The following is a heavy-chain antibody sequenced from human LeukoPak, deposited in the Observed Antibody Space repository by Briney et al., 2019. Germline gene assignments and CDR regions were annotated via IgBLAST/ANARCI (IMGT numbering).Heavy chain of an antibody. V-gene: IGHV3-23*01. D-gene: IGHD3-10*01. Sequence: PGGSLRLSCAASGFTSSGYIMSWVRQAPGKGLEWVSVISTAGGTTTYADSVKGRFTISRGNSKNTLYLQMNSLRAEDTAVYYCAKTGEGLLGYFDYWGQGTLVTVSS. CDR3: AKTGEGLLGYFDY. CDR2: ISTAGGTT. CDR1: GFTSSGYI. J-gene: IGHJ4*02.